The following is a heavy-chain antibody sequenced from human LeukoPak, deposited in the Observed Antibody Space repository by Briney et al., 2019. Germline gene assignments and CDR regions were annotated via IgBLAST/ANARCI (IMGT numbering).Heavy chain of an antibody. CDR2: IKQDGSEK. Sequence: PGGSLRLSCAAAGFTFSSYWMSWVRQAPGKGLEWVANIKQDGSEKYYVDSVKGRFTISRDNAKNSLYLKMNSLRAEDTAVYYCAREQQLVRYYYYYYGMDVWGQGTTVTVSS. CDR1: GFTFSSYW. J-gene: IGHJ6*02. CDR3: AREQQLVRYYYYYYGMDV. V-gene: IGHV3-7*01. D-gene: IGHD6-13*01.